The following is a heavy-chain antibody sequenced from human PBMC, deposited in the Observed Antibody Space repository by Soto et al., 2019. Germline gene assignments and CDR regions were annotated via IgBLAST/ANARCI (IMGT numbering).Heavy chain of an antibody. D-gene: IGHD3-10*01. CDR3: ARDGSGSSVYYYGMDV. CDR1: GFTFSSYS. CDR2: ISSSSSYI. V-gene: IGHV3-21*01. Sequence: EVQLVESGGGLVKPGGSLRLSCAASGFTFSSYSMNWVRQAPGKGLEWVSSISSSSSYIYYADSVKGRFTISRDNAKNSLYLQMNSLRVEDTAVYYCARDGSGSSVYYYGMDVWGQGTTVTVSS. J-gene: IGHJ6*02.